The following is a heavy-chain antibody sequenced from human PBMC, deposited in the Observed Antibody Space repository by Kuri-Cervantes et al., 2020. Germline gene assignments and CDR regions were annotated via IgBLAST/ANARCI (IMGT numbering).Heavy chain of an antibody. D-gene: IGHD3-22*01. CDR1: GFTFSSYA. CDR3: AREGRDSSSLWAFDI. Sequence: GESLKISCAASGFTFSSYAMSWVRQAPGKGLEWVSAISGSGGSTYYADSVKGRFTISSDNSKNTLYLQMNSLRAEDTAMYYCAREGRDSSSLWAFDIWGQGTMVTVSS. CDR2: ISGSGGST. V-gene: IGHV3-23*01. J-gene: IGHJ3*02.